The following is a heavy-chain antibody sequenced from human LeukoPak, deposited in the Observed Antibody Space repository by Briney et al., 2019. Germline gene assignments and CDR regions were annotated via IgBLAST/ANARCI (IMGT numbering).Heavy chain of an antibody. CDR3: ARLFDGGAYYYYYMDV. V-gene: IGHV4-4*09. CDR2: IYTSGST. Sequence: SETLSLTCTVSGGSISSYYWSWIRQPPGKGLEWIGYIYTSGSTNYNPSLKSRVPISVDTSKNQFSLKLSSVTAAATAVYYCARLFDGGAYYYYYMDVWGKGTTVTVSS. J-gene: IGHJ6*03. D-gene: IGHD6-25*01. CDR1: GGSISSYY.